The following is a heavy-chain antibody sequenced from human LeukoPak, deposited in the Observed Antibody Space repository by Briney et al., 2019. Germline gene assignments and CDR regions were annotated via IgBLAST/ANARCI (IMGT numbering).Heavy chain of an antibody. D-gene: IGHD6-13*01. CDR2: IYYSGST. CDR3: GRVKTAAPTFDYYLDV. V-gene: IGHV4-30-4*08. CDR1: GGSISSDNYY. J-gene: IGHJ6*03. Sequence: SETLSLTCTVSGGSISSDNYYWGWVRQPPGRGQEWIGYIYYSGSTYYNPSRKSRVTISVDTSKSQFSLKLSSLPAADAAVYYCGRVKTAAPTFDYYLDVWGKGTPVAVSS.